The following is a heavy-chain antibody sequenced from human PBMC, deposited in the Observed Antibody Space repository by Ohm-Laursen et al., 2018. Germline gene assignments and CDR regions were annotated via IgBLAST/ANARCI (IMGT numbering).Heavy chain of an antibody. Sequence: TLSLTCAVSGGSISSGGYYWSWIRQHPGKGLEWIGYIYYSGSTYYNPSLKSRVTISVDTSKNQFSLKLSSVTAADTAVYYCARVWGSSDYSFNYPYYFDYWGQGTLVTVSS. CDR3: ARVWGSSDYSFNYPYYFDY. CDR2: IYYSGST. V-gene: IGHV4-31*11. J-gene: IGHJ4*02. CDR1: GGSISSGGYY. D-gene: IGHD3-22*01.